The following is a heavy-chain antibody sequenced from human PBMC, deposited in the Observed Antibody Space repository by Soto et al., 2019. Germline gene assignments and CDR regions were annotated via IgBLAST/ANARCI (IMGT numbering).Heavy chain of an antibody. CDR1: GASITTYY. Sequence: SETLSLTCTVSGASITTYYWSWIRQPPGKGLEWIGHIYNSGSTNYNPSLKSRVTISVDTSKNQFSLKLSSVTTADTAVYYCARDRDFRFDYWGQGTQVTVS. V-gene: IGHV4-59*01. CDR2: IYNSGST. J-gene: IGHJ4*02. CDR3: ARDRDFRFDY.